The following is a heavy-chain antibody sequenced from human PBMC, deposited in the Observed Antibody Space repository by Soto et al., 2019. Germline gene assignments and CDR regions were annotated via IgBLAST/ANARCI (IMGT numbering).Heavy chain of an antibody. J-gene: IGHJ5*02. Sequence: QVQLQESGPGLVKPSETLSLTCTVSGGSVSSGSYYWSWIRQPPGKGLEWIGYIDYSGSTNYNPSLQSRVTISVDTSKNQFSRKLSSVTAADTAVYYGARARIRGSLTDWFDPWGQGTLVTVSS. CDR3: ARARIRGSLTDWFDP. CDR1: GGSVSSGSYY. CDR2: IDYSGST. V-gene: IGHV4-61*01. D-gene: IGHD1-26*01.